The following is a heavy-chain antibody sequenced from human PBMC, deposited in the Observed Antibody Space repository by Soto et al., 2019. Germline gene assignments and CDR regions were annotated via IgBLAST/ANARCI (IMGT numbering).Heavy chain of an antibody. J-gene: IGHJ4*02. Sequence: SETLSLTFAVYGGSFSGYYWSWIRQPPGKGLEWIVEINHSGSTNYNPSLKSRVTISVDTSKNQFSLKLSSVTAADTAVYYCARAHSASYYFVXWGQGTLVTVSX. CDR3: ARAHSASYYFVX. CDR1: GGSFSGYY. CDR2: INHSGST. D-gene: IGHD1-26*01. V-gene: IGHV4-34*01.